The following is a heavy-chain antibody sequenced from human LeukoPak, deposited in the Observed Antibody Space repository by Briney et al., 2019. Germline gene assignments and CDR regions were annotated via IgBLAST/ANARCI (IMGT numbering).Heavy chain of an antibody. Sequence: GGSLRLSCAASGFTFSSYAMSWVRQAPGKGLEWVSAISGSGGNTYYADSVKGRFTISRDNSKNTLYLQMNSLRAEDTAVYYCAKGRGDGYIGTFDYWGQGTLVTLSS. D-gene: IGHD5-24*01. CDR2: ISGSGGNT. J-gene: IGHJ4*02. CDR3: AKGRGDGYIGTFDY. V-gene: IGHV3-23*01. CDR1: GFTFSSYA.